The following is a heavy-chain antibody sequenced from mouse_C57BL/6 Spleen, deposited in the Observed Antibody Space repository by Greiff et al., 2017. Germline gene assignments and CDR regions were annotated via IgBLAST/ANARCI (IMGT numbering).Heavy chain of an antibody. D-gene: IGHD1-1*01. V-gene: IGHV7-3*01. Sequence: EVKLMESGGGLVQPGGSLSLSCAASGFTFTDYYMSWVRQPPGKALEWLGFIRNKANGYTTEYSASVKGRFTISRDNSQSILYLQMNALRAEDSATYYWARYGSRYFDVWGTGTTVTVSS. CDR2: IRNKANGYTT. CDR1: GFTFTDYY. J-gene: IGHJ1*03. CDR3: ARYGSRYFDV.